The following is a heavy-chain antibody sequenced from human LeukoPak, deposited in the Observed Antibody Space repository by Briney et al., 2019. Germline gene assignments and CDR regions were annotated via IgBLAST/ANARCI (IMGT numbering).Heavy chain of an antibody. CDR3: ARGTQYYYDSSGYPGGY. CDR1: GYTFTSYG. J-gene: IGHJ4*02. D-gene: IGHD3-22*01. Sequence: ASVKVSCKASGYTFTSYGISWVRQAPGQGLEWMGWISAYNGNTNYAQKLQGRVTMTTGTSTSTAYMELRSLRSDDTAVYYCARGTQYYYDSSGYPGGYWGQGTLVTVSS. CDR2: ISAYNGNT. V-gene: IGHV1-18*01.